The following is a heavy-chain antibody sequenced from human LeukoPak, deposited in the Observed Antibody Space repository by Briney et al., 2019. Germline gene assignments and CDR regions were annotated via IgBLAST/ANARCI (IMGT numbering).Heavy chain of an antibody. Sequence: GGSLRLSCAASGFTFSGYFMSWIRQAPGKGLEWVSYISSSTYTNYADSVKGRFTISRDNAKNSLYLQMNSLRAEDTAVYYCARDIGGYNYDYWGQGTLVTVSS. CDR3: ARDIGGYNYDY. CDR1: GFTFSGYF. V-gene: IGHV3-11*06. CDR2: ISSSTYT. D-gene: IGHD5-24*01. J-gene: IGHJ4*02.